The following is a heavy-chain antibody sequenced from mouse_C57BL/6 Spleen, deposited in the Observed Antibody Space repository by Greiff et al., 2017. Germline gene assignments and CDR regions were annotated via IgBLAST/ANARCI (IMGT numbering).Heavy chain of an antibody. CDR1: GYTFTDYN. CDR2: INPNNGGT. J-gene: IGHJ2*01. Sequence: EVKLVESGPELVKPGASVKIPCKASGYTFTDYNMDWVKQSHGKSLEWIGDINPNNGGTIYNQKFKGKATLTVDKSSSTAYMELRSLTSEDTAVYYCARSPYGPYYFDYWGQGTTLTVSS. CDR3: ARSPYGPYYFDY. D-gene: IGHD1-1*02. V-gene: IGHV1-18*01.